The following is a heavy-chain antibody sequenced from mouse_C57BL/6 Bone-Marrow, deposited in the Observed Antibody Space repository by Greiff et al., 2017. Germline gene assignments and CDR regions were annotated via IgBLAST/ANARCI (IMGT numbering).Heavy chain of an antibody. V-gene: IGHV5-17*01. CDR1: GFTFSDYG. CDR3: ARGGFAY. Sequence: EVMLVESGGGLVKPGGSLKLSCAASGFTFSDYGMHWVRQAPEKGLEWVAYISSGSSTIYYADTVKGRFTISRDDAKNTLFLQVTSLRSEDTAMYYCARGGFAYWGQGTLVTVSA. J-gene: IGHJ3*01. CDR2: ISSGSSTI.